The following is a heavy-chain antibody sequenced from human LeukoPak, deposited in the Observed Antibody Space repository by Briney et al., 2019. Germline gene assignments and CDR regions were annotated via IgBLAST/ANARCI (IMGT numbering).Heavy chain of an antibody. V-gene: IGHV4-39*02. Sequence: PSETLSLTCTVSGGYITTNGYYWVWIRQSPGEALEWIGSISYSGSTFYNPSLKSRVTISVDTSKNHFSLTLTSVTAADTALYFCANSDTFYNVMSGPWGQGTLVTVSS. CDR3: ANSDTFYNVMSGP. D-gene: IGHD3-10*01. CDR2: ISYSGST. CDR1: GGYITTNGYY. J-gene: IGHJ5*02.